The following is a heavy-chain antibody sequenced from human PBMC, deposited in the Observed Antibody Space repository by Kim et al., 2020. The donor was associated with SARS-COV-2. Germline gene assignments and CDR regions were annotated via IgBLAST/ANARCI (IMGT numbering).Heavy chain of an antibody. CDR3: ARTSHMDV. CDR2: GTTT. D-gene: IGHD1-7*01. Sequence: GTTTYYADSVEGRFAISRDNSKNTLYLQMNSLRAEDTAVYFCARTSHMDVWGQGTTVTVSS. J-gene: IGHJ6*02. V-gene: IGHV3-23*01.